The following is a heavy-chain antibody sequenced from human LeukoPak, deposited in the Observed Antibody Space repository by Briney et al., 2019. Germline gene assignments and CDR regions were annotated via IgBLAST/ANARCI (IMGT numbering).Heavy chain of an antibody. V-gene: IGHV1-69*04. CDR3: AITMVRGAEYYFDC. Sequence: SVKVSCKASGGTFSSYAISWVRQAPGQGLEWMGRIIPILGIANYAQKSQGRVTITADKSTSTAYMELSSLRSEDTAVYYCAITMVRGAEYYFDCWGQGTLVTVSS. J-gene: IGHJ4*02. D-gene: IGHD3-10*01. CDR1: GGTFSSYA. CDR2: IIPILGIA.